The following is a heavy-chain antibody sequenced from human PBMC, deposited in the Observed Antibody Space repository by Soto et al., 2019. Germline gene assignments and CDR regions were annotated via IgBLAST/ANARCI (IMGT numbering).Heavy chain of an antibody. CDR1: GYTFTSYG. Sequence: GASVKVSCKASGYTFTSYGISWVRQAPGQGLEWMGWISASNGNTNYAQKFQGRVTMTTDTSTTTVYMELSSLRSDDTAVYYCARPPFPGCINGVCYPCDHWGQGTLVTVSS. D-gene: IGHD2-8*01. CDR2: ISASNGNT. CDR3: ARPPFPGCINGVCYPCDH. V-gene: IGHV1-18*01. J-gene: IGHJ4*02.